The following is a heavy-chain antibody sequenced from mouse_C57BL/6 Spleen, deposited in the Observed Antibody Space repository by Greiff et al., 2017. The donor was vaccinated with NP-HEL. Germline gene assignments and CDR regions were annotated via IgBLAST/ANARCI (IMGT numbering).Heavy chain of an antibody. CDR1: GYTFTSYW. V-gene: IGHV1-59*01. CDR3: ARVVYYGSQGYFDV. Sequence: QVQLQQPGAELVRPGTSVKLSCKASGYTFTSYWMHWVKQRPGQGLEWIGVIDPSDSYTNYNQKFKGKATLTVDTSSSTAYMQLSSLTSEDSAVYYCARVVYYGSQGYFDVWGTGTTVTVSS. J-gene: IGHJ1*03. D-gene: IGHD1-1*01. CDR2: IDPSDSYT.